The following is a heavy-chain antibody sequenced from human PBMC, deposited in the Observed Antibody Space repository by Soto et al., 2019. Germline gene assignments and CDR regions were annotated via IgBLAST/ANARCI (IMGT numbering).Heavy chain of an antibody. CDR2: IYYSGST. CDR1: GGSISRYY. Sequence: KPSETLSLTCTVSGGSISRYYWSWIRQPPGKGLEWIGYIYYSGSTNYNPSLKSRVTISVDTSKNQFSLKLSSVTAADTAVYYCARDVVERTASRTFSSSWAFDPWGQGTLVTVSS. D-gene: IGHD1-1*01. J-gene: IGHJ5*02. V-gene: IGHV4-59*01. CDR3: ARDVVERTASRTFSSSWAFDP.